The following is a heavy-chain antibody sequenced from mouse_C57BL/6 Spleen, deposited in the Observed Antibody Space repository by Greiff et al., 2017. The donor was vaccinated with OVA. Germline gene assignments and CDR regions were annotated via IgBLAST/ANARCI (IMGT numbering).Heavy chain of an antibody. CDR1: GYTFTSYD. CDR3: ARESSYYYGSSYSNYFDY. V-gene: IGHV1-85*01. Sequence: VQLQQSGPELVKPGASVKLSCKASGYTFTSYDINWVKQRPGQGLEWIGWIYPRDGSTKYNEKFKGKATLTVDTSSSTAYMELHSLTSEDSAVYFCARESSYYYGSSYSNYFDYWGQGTTLTVSS. D-gene: IGHD1-1*01. CDR2: IYPRDGST. J-gene: IGHJ2*01.